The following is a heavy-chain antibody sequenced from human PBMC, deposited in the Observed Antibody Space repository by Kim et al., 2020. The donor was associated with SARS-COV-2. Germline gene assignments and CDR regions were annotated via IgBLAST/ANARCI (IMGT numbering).Heavy chain of an antibody. Sequence: SVKCRFTISRDDSKSIAYLQMNSLKTEDTAVYYCTRDMRNRGFGELAFDYWGQGTLVTVSS. J-gene: IGHJ4*02. D-gene: IGHD3-10*01. V-gene: IGHV3-49*02. CDR3: TRDMRNRGFGELAFDY.